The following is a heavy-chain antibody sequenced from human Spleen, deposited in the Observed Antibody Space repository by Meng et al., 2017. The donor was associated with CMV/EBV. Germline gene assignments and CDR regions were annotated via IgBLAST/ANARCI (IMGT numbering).Heavy chain of an antibody. CDR1: GGSINSYY. CDR3: ARATLTGAKVFYYYYGMDV. Sequence: SETLSLTCTVSGGSINSYYWSWIRQPPGKGLEWIGEINHSGSTNYNPSLKSRVTISVDTSKNQFSLKLSSVTAADTAVYYCARATLTGAKVFYYYYGMDVWGQGTTVTVSS. V-gene: IGHV4-34*01. CDR2: INHSGST. J-gene: IGHJ6*02. D-gene: IGHD7-27*01.